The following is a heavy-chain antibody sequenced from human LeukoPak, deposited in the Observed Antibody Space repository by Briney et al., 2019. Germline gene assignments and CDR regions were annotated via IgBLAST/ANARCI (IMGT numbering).Heavy chain of an antibody. J-gene: IGHJ4*02. CDR2: IYHSGST. CDR1: GYSISSGYY. Sequence: SETLSLTCAVSGYSISSGYYWGWIRQPPGKGLERIGSIYHSGSTYYNPSLKSRVTISVDTSKNHFSLKLSSVTAADTAVYYCATSGFGETPFDYWGQGTLVTVSS. D-gene: IGHD3-10*01. V-gene: IGHV4-38-2*01. CDR3: ATSGFGETPFDY.